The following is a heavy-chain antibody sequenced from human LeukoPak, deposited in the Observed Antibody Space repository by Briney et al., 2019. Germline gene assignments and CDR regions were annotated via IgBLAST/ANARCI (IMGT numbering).Heavy chain of an antibody. CDR3: ARGGFYCGGDCYVDY. Sequence: SETLSLTCADYGGSFSAYYWSWIRQPPGKGLEWICEINHSGSTNYNPSLKCRVTISVDTSKNQFSLKVSSVTAAETAVYYCARGGFYCGGDCYVDYWGQGTLVTVSS. D-gene: IGHD2-21*02. V-gene: IGHV4-34*01. CDR1: GGSFSAYY. J-gene: IGHJ4*02. CDR2: INHSGST.